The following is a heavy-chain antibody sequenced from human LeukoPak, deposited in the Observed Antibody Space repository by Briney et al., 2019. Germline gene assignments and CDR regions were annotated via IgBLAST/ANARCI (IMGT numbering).Heavy chain of an antibody. Sequence: GGSLRLSCAASGFTFSSYRMTWVRQAPGKGLECVANIKQDGSEKYYVAYVKGRFPISRDNAKNSLYLQMNSLRAEDTAVYYCARDGSESTGYYYALWGQGTLVTVSS. CDR3: ARDGSESTGYYYAL. J-gene: IGHJ4*02. V-gene: IGHV3-7*01. D-gene: IGHD3-22*01. CDR1: GFTFSSYR. CDR2: IKQDGSEK.